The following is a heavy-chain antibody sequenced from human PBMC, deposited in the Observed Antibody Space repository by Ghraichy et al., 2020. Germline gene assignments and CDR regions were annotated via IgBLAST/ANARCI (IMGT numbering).Heavy chain of an antibody. CDR3: ARRRELWSAAEGDAFDM. V-gene: IGHV4-34*01. CDR1: VGSFSGYY. CDR2: INPTTGIT. Sequence: SETLSLTCAVYVGSFSGYYWSWIRQPPGKGPEWIGEINPTTGITNNSPSLKSRLTMLVDTSKNQFSLTLKSVTAADTAVYYCARRRELWSAAEGDAFDMWSQGTMVTVSS. D-gene: IGHD2-21*01. J-gene: IGHJ3*02.